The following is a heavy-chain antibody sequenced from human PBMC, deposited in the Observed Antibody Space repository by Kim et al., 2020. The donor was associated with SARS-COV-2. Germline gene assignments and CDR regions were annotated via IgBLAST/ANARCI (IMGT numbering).Heavy chain of an antibody. Sequence: YADSGKGRFTISRDISRNTIFLHLRILIAEDTAVYYCARSPILYYGMDVWGQGTTVTVSS. J-gene: IGHJ6*02. V-gene: IGHV3-53*01. CDR3: ARSPILYYGMDV. D-gene: IGHD3-9*01.